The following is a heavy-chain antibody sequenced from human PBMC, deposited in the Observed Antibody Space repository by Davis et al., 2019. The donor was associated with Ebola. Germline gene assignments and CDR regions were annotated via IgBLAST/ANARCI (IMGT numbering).Heavy chain of an antibody. D-gene: IGHD2-8*01. CDR3: ARQESLYGWSDY. CDR2: IYPGDSDT. J-gene: IGHJ4*02. V-gene: IGHV5-51*01. CDR1: GYSFTTNW. Sequence: KVSCKGSGYSFTTNWIGWVRQMPGKGLEWMGIIYPGDSDTRYSPSFQGQVTISVDRSINTAYLQWRSLRASDTAIYYCARQESLYGWSDYWGQGTLVTVSS.